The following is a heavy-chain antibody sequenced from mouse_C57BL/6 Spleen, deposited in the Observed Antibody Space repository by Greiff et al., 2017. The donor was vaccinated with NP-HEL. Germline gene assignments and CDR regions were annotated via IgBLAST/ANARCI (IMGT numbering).Heavy chain of an antibody. CDR3: ARGGYYLYAMDY. D-gene: IGHD2-3*01. CDR2: IDPEDGET. V-gene: IGHV14-2*01. CDR1: GFNIKDYY. Sequence: EVKLVESGAELVKPGASVKLSCTASGFNIKDYYMHWVKQRTEQGLEWIGRIDPEDGETKYAPKFPGKATITADTSSNKAYLQLSSLTSEDTAVYYCARGGYYLYAMDYRGQGTSVTVSS. J-gene: IGHJ4*01.